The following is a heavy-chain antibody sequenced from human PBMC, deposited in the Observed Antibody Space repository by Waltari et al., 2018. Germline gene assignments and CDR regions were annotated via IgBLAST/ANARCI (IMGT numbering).Heavy chain of an antibody. CDR2: INPNSGGT. D-gene: IGHD2-21*01. V-gene: IGHV1-2*02. CDR3: ARDVAPQLMYYFDY. Sequence: QVQLVQSGAEVKKPGASVKVSCKASGYTFTGYYMHWVRQAPVQGLEWMGWINPNSGGTNYAQKFQGRVTMTRDTSISTAYMELSRLRSDATALYYRARDVAPQLMYYFDYWGQGTLVTVSS. J-gene: IGHJ4*02. CDR1: GYTFTGYY.